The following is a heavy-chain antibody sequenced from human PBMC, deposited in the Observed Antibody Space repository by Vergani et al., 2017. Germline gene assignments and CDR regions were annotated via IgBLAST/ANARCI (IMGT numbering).Heavy chain of an antibody. J-gene: IGHJ4*02. CDR3: ARRGTIAARPRFDY. V-gene: IGHV4-39*01. CDR1: GGSISSSSYY. CDR2: IYYSGST. D-gene: IGHD6-6*01. Sequence: QLQLQESGPGLVKPSETLSLTCTVSGGSISSSSYYWGWIRQPPEKGLEWIGGIYYSGSTYYNPSLKSRVTISVDTSKNQFSLKLSSVTAADTAVYYCARRGTIAARPRFDYWGQGTLVTVSS.